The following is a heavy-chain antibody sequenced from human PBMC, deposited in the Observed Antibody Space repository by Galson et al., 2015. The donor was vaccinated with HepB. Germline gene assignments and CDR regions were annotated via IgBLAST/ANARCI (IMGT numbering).Heavy chain of an antibody. CDR1: GFTFSSYA. Sequence: SLRLSCAASGFTFSSYAMSWVRQAPGKGLEWVSVISGSGVSTYYADSVKGRFTISRDNSKNKLYLQMNSLGADDTAVYYCATGGCTGGSCYYYYYYDMDVWGQGTAVTVSS. CDR2: ISGSGVST. J-gene: IGHJ6*02. CDR3: ATGGCTGGSCYYYYYYDMDV. V-gene: IGHV3-23*01. D-gene: IGHD2-15*01.